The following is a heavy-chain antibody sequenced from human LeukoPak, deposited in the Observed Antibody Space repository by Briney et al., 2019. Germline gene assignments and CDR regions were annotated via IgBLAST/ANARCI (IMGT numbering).Heavy chain of an antibody. CDR3: ARRQTVATDWFDP. D-gene: IGHD2-15*01. CDR2: IYYSGHT. CDR1: GFTFSSYA. J-gene: IGHJ5*02. Sequence: GSLRLSCAASGFTFSSYAMSWVRQAPGKGLEWIGSIYYSGHTYYNPSLKSRVTISVDTSKNQFFLKLSSVTAADTAVYYCARRQTVATDWFDPWGQGTLVTVSS. V-gene: IGHV4-39*01.